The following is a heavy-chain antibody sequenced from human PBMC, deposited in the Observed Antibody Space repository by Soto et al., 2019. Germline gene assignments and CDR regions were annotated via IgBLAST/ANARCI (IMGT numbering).Heavy chain of an antibody. CDR2: IIPIFGTA. CDR1: GGTFSSYA. CDR3: ARALIAARQGGFDY. J-gene: IGHJ4*02. Sequence: QVQLVQSGAEVKKPGSSVKVSCKASGGTFSSYAISWVRQAPGQGLEWMGGIIPIFGTANYAQKFQGRVTITADESTSTAYMELSSLRSEDTAMYYCARALIAARQGGFDYWGQGTLVTVSS. V-gene: IGHV1-69*01. D-gene: IGHD6-6*01.